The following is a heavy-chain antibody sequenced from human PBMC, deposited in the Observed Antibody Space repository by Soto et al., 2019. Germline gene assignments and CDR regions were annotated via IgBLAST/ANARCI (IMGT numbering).Heavy chain of an antibody. Sequence: QVQLVQSGAEVKKPGASVKVSCKASGYTFTSYDINWVRQATGQGLEWMGWMNPNSGNTGYAQKFQGRVTMTMNTSISTAYMELSSLRSEDTAVYYCARGVTEMATTLNWFDPWGQGTLVTVSS. V-gene: IGHV1-8*01. CDR1: GYTFTSYD. CDR3: ARGVTEMATTLNWFDP. J-gene: IGHJ5*02. D-gene: IGHD5-12*01. CDR2: MNPNSGNT.